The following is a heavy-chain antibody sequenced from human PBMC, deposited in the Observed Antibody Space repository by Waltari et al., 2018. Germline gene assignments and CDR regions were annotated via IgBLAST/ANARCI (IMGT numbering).Heavy chain of an antibody. CDR2: IYPGGDT. D-gene: IGHD2-15*01. CDR3: ARRGDWLPLDAFDI. Sequence: QLQLQESGPGLVKSSETLSLTCTVSGGSISRSAYYWVWLRQPPGKELEWIGSIYPGGDTDSQSSLESRVRLSVDRSSNHFSMRLRSVTAADTAVYYCARRGDWLPLDAFDIWGQGTVVTVSS. V-gene: IGHV4-39*02. J-gene: IGHJ3*02. CDR1: GGSISRSAYY.